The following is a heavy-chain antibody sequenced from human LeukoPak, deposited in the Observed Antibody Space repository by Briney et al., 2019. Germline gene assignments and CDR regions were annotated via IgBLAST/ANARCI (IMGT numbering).Heavy chain of an antibody. J-gene: IGHJ6*02. Sequence: GESLKISCKGSGYSFTSYWIGWVRQMPRKGLGWRGINYPRDSETRYSPSFQGQVNMSAEQSISTAYLQWSSLEDSGSAMYYWARLVKGLDVWGQGTTVTVCS. CDR3: ARLVKGLDV. V-gene: IGHV5-51*01. CDR2: NYPRDSET. CDR1: GYSFTSYW. D-gene: IGHD1-26*01.